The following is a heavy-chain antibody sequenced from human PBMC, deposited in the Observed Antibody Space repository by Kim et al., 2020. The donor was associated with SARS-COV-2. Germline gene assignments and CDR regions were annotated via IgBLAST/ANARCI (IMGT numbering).Heavy chain of an antibody. D-gene: IGHD3-10*01. Sequence: GESLKISCKGSGYSFTSYWISWVRQMPGKGLEWMGRIDPSDSYTNYSPSFQGHVTISADKSISTAYLQWSSLKASDTAMYYCVGPSKIWFGEHYYYGMDVWGQGTTVTVSS. J-gene: IGHJ6*02. CDR1: GYSFTSYW. CDR2: IDPSDSYT. CDR3: VGPSKIWFGEHYYYGMDV. V-gene: IGHV5-10-1*01.